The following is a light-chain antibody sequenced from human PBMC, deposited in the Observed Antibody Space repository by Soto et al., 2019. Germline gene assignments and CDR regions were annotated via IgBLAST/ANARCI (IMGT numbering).Light chain of an antibody. CDR3: QRYNNWWT. J-gene: IGKJ1*01. CDR2: VPS. V-gene: IGKV3-15*01. Sequence: IVMTQSPATLSVSPGERATLSCRASQSVSSKLAWYQQKPGQAPRLLIYVPSTRATGIPARFSGSESGTEFTLTSSSLQSENFEDYYCQRYNNWWTFGQGNKVEIE. CDR1: QSVSSK.